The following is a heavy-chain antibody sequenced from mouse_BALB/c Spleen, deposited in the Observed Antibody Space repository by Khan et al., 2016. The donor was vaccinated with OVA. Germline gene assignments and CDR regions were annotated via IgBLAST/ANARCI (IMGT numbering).Heavy chain of an antibody. J-gene: IGHJ4*01. Sequence: DLVKPGASVKLSCKASGYTFTSYWINWIKQRPGQGLEWIGRVSPGSGSPYYNEMFKGKAAVTVDKSSSTAYIQLNSLSSEDSAVYFCTGSNNYGNNRDAMDYWGQGTSVTVSS. CDR2: VSPGSGSP. D-gene: IGHD1-1*01. CDR1: GYTFTSYW. CDR3: TGSNNYGNNRDAMDY. V-gene: IGHV1S41*01.